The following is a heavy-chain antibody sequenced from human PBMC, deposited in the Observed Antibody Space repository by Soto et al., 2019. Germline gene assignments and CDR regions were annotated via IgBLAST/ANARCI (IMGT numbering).Heavy chain of an antibody. CDR3: ARHSLIFHLVPGGGGMDV. CDR2: IYPSDSDT. V-gene: IGHV5-51*01. Sequence: GESLKISCKGSGYSFTSYWIGWVRQMPGKGLEWMGIIYPSDSDTRYSPSFQGQVTISADKSISTAYLQWSSLKASDTAMYYCARHSLIFHLVPGGGGMDVWGQGTTVTVAS. J-gene: IGHJ6*02. D-gene: IGHD2-21*01. CDR1: GYSFTSYW.